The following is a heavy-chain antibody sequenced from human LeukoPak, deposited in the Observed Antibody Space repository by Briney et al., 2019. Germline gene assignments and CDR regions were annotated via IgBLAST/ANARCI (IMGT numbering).Heavy chain of an antibody. V-gene: IGHV4-34*01. J-gene: IGHJ4*02. D-gene: IGHD6-13*01. CDR3: ARGRGSSWYSGLGDYFDY. CDR1: GGSFSGYY. CDR2: ISHSGST. Sequence: SETLSLTCAVYGGSFSGYYWSWIRQPPGKGLEWIGEISHSGSTNYNPSLKSRVTISVDTSKNQFSLKLSSVTAAGTAVYYCARGRGSSWYSGLGDYFDYWGQGTLVTVSS.